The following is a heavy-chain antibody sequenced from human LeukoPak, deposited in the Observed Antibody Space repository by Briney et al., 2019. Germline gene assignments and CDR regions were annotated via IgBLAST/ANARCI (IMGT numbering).Heavy chain of an antibody. CDR2: INSDGSST. D-gene: IGHD1-1*01. CDR3: ARDQTNWNDNYFDY. J-gene: IGHJ4*02. CDR1: GFTFSSYW. V-gene: IGHV3-74*01. Sequence: PGGSLRLSCAASGFTFSSYWMHWVRQAPGKGLVWVSRINSDGSSTSYADSVKGRFTISRDNAKNTLYPQMNSLRAEDTAVYYCARDQTNWNDNYFDYWGQGTLVTVSS.